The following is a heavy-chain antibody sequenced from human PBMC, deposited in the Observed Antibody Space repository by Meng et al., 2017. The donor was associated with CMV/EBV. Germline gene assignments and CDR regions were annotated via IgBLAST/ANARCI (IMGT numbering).Heavy chain of an antibody. CDR1: GFNFSSYA. Sequence: GFNFSSYAMRWVRQDTGKGMEYVSAISSNGGSTYYADSVKGRFTISRDNSKNTLYLQMGSLRAEDMAVYYCAREPYDSSGYYYDYWGQGTLVTVSS. D-gene: IGHD3-22*01. CDR3: AREPYDSSGYYYDY. V-gene: IGHV3-64*02. J-gene: IGHJ4*02. CDR2: ISSNGGST.